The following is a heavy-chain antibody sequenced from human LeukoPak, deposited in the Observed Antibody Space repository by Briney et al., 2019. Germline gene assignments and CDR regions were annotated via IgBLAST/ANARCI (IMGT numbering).Heavy chain of an antibody. CDR3: ARDRAYRGGDCYLFDY. Sequence: ASVKVSCEASGYTFTSYGISWVRQAPGQGLEWMGWISAYNGNTNYAQKLQGRVTMTTDTSTSTAYMELRSLRSDDTAVYYCARDRAYRGGDCYLFDYWGQGTLVTVSS. J-gene: IGHJ4*02. V-gene: IGHV1-18*01. CDR2: ISAYNGNT. D-gene: IGHD2-21*02. CDR1: GYTFTSYG.